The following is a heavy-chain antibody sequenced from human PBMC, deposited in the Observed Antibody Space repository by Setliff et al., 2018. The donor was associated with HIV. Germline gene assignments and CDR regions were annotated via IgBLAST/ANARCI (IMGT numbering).Heavy chain of an antibody. J-gene: IGHJ4*02. Sequence: PSETLSLTCTVSGGSISSYYWSWIRQPPGKGLEWIGNIYTSGRNNYNPSLKSRITISEDTSKNQFSLRLSSVTAADTAMYYCAMQGPSYFEYWGRGILVTVS. CDR2: IYTSGRN. CDR3: AMQGPSYFEY. CDR1: GGSISSYY. V-gene: IGHV4-4*09.